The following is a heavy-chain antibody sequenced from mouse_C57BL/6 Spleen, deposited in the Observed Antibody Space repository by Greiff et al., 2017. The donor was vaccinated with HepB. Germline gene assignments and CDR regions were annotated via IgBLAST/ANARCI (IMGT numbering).Heavy chain of an antibody. CDR3: ARWEDNYGFDY. V-gene: IGHV1-64*01. J-gene: IGHJ2*01. D-gene: IGHD1-1*01. CDR1: GYTFTSYW. Sequence: QVQLKQPGAELVKPGASVKLSCKASGYTFTSYWMHWVKQRPGQGLEWIGMIHPNSGSTNYNEKFKSKATLTVDKSSSTAYMQLSSLTSEDSAVYYCARWEDNYGFDYWGQGTTLTVSS. CDR2: IHPNSGST.